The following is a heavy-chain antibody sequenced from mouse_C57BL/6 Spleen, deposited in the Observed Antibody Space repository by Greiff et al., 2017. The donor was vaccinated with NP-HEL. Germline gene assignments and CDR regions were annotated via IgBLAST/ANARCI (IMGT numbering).Heavy chain of an antibody. Sequence: EVKLMESGGGLVKPGGSLKLSCAASGFTFSDYGMHWVRQAPEKGLEWVAYISSGSSTIYYADTVKGRFTISRDNAKNTLFLQMTSLRAEDTAMYYCANIYGSSHYYAMDYWGQGTPVPSPQ. CDR1: GFTFSDYG. CDR3: ANIYGSSHYYAMDY. V-gene: IGHV5-17*01. J-gene: IGHJ4*01. CDR2: ISSGSSTI. D-gene: IGHD1-1*01.